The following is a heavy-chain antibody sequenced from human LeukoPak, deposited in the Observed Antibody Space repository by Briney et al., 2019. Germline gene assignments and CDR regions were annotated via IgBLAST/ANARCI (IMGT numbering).Heavy chain of an antibody. D-gene: IGHD1-26*01. CDR2: INPNSGVT. Sequence: ASVKVSCKTSGYTFTAYYIHWVRQAPGQGLEWMGWINPNSGVTKKAQKFDRVTMTRDTSISTAYLELGRPRSDDTAVYYCARDPRGTYYSDYWGQGSLVTVSS. CDR1: GYTFTAYY. CDR3: ARDPRGTYYSDY. J-gene: IGHJ4*02. V-gene: IGHV1-2*02.